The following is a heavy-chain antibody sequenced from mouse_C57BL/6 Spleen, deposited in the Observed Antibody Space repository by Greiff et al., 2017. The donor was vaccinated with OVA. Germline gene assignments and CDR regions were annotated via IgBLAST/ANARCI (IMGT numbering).Heavy chain of an antibody. CDR1: GFNIKDDY. CDR3: TTERYYYDSSTGYFDV. D-gene: IGHD1-1*01. Sequence: EVKLQESGAELVRPGASVKLSCTASGFNIKDDYMHWVKQRPEQGLEWIGWIDPETGDTEYASKFQGKATITADTYSNTAYLQLSSLTSEDTADYYCTTERYYYDSSTGYFDVWGTGTTVTVSS. J-gene: IGHJ1*03. V-gene: IGHV14-4*01. CDR2: IDPETGDT.